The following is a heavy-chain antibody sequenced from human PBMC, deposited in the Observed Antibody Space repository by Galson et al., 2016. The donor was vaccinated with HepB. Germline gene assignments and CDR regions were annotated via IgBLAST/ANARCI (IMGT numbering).Heavy chain of an antibody. V-gene: IGHV4-31*03. D-gene: IGHD3-3*01. Sequence: TLSLTCTVSGGSINSGGYYWNWIRQHPGKGLEWIGYIYYSGSTHYNPSHKSRLTMSVDTSKNQFSLKLSSVTAADTAVYYCARGPIFGVVISPFDYWGQGTLVTVSS. CDR3: ARGPIFGVVISPFDY. CDR1: GGSINSGGYY. J-gene: IGHJ4*02. CDR2: IYYSGST.